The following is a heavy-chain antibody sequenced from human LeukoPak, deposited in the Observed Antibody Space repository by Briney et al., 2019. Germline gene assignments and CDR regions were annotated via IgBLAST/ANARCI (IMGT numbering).Heavy chain of an antibody. Sequence: GGSLRLSCAASGFTFSSYTMHWVRHAPGKGLEWVAVISYDGSNKYYADSVKGRFTISRDNSKNTLFLQMNSLTPEDTAVYYCAREVGGDYVFDYWGQGTLVTVSS. V-gene: IGHV3-30-3*01. CDR2: ISYDGSNK. D-gene: IGHD4-17*01. J-gene: IGHJ4*02. CDR1: GFTFSSYT. CDR3: AREVGGDYVFDY.